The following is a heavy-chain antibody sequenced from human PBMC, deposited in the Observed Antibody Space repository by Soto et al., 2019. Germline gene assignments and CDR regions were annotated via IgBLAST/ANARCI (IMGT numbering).Heavy chain of an antibody. V-gene: IGHV1-58*02. CDR2: IVVGSGNT. D-gene: IGHD6-19*01. CDR3: AADEPDSGGGYSYHCDGIAV. J-gene: IGHJ6*02. CDR1: GFPFTSSA. Sequence: QMQLVQSGPEVKKPGTSVKVSCKASGFPFTSSAMQWVRQARGQRLEWIGWIVVGSGNTNYAQKLQDRITITRDTSTSTAYLELSRLRSEATAVYCYAADEPDSGGGYSYHCDGIAVWGRASTVTVSS.